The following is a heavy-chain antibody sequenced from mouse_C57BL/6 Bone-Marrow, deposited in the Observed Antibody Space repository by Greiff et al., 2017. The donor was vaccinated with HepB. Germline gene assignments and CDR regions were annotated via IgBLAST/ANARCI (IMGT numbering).Heavy chain of an antibody. Sequence: QVQLKQSGPGLVQPSQSLSITCTVSGFSLTSYGVHWVRQSPGKGLEWLGVIWSGGSTDYNAAFISRLSISKDNSKSQVFFKMNSLQADDTAIYYCARKAPHYYGSSYAMDYWGQGTSVTVSS. D-gene: IGHD1-1*01. CDR2: IWSGGST. V-gene: IGHV2-2*01. J-gene: IGHJ4*01. CDR3: ARKAPHYYGSSYAMDY. CDR1: GFSLTSYG.